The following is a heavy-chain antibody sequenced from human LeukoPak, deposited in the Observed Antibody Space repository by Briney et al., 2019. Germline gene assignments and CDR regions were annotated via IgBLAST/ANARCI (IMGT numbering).Heavy chain of an antibody. D-gene: IGHD4-17*01. J-gene: IGHJ6*03. Sequence: GGSLRLSCAASGFTFSSYSMNWVRQAPGKGLEWVSYISSSSSTIYYADSVKGRFPISRDNAKNSLYLQMNSLRAEDTAVYYCARAPVTTFYYYYYYMDVWGKGTTVTVSS. CDR2: ISSSSSTI. V-gene: IGHV3-48*01. CDR1: GFTFSSYS. CDR3: ARAPVTTFYYYYYYMDV.